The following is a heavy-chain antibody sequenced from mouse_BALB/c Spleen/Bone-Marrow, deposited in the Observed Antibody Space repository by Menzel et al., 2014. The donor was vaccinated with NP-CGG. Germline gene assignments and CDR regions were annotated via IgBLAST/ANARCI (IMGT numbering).Heavy chain of an antibody. CDR2: IRNKAYGYTT. CDR1: GFTFTDYY. CDR3: ARFPMDY. Sequence: EVKVEESGGGLVQPGGSLRLSCTTSGFTFTDYYMSWVRQPPGKALEWLAFIRNKAYGYTTEYSASVGGRFTISRDNSQSILYLQMNTLRAEDSATYYCARFPMDYWGQGTSVTVSS. V-gene: IGHV7-3*02. J-gene: IGHJ4*01.